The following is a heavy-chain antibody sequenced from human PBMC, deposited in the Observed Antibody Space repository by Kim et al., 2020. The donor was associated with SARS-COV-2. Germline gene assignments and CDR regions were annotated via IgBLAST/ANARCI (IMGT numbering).Heavy chain of an antibody. D-gene: IGHD3-22*01. CDR3: ARENSSGYYYKAFDI. CDR1: GGSISSYY. Sequence: SETLSLTCTVSGGSISSYYWSWIRQPAGKGLEWIGRIYSSGSTNYNPSLKSRVTMSVDTSKNQLSLKLSSVTAADTAVYYCARENSSGYYYKAFDIWGRGTMVTVSS. CDR2: IYSSGST. J-gene: IGHJ3*02. V-gene: IGHV4-4*07.